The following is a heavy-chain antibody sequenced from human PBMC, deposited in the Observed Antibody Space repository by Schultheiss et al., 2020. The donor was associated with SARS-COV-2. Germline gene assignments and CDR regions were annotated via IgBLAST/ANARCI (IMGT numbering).Heavy chain of an antibody. Sequence: GGSLRLSCAASGFTFSSYDMNWVRQAPGKGLEWVSYISSSGSTIYYADSVKGRFTISRDNAKNSLYLQMNSLRAEDTAVYYCARVRVSSGGFDPWGQGTLVTVSS. V-gene: IGHV3-48*03. CDR2: ISSSGSTI. CDR3: ARVRVSSGGFDP. J-gene: IGHJ5*02. CDR1: GFTFSSYD. D-gene: IGHD6-19*01.